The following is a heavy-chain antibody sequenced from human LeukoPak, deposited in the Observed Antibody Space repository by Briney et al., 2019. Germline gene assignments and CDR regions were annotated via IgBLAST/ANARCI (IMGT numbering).Heavy chain of an antibody. J-gene: IGHJ4*02. CDR3: ARGQMAGY. D-gene: IGHD5-24*01. V-gene: IGHV3-7*05. Sequence: PGGSLRLSCTASGFTFSSYWMSCVRQTPEKGLEWVANIKQDGSEKVYVDSVKGRFTISRDNAKSSLYLQMNSLRAEDTAVYYCARGQMAGYWGQGTLVTVSS. CDR2: IKQDGSEK. CDR1: GFTFSSYW.